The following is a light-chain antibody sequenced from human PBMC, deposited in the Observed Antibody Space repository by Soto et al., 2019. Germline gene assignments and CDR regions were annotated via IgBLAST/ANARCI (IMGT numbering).Light chain of an antibody. Sequence: EIVLTQSPATLSLSPGERATLSCRASQSVSSSLAWFQQKPGQPPRLLIYDASNRATGIPARFSGSGSGTDFTLTISSLEPEDFAVYDCQQRSGWLLTFGGGTKVQIK. CDR1: QSVSSS. CDR3: QQRSGWLLT. J-gene: IGKJ4*01. CDR2: DAS. V-gene: IGKV3-11*01.